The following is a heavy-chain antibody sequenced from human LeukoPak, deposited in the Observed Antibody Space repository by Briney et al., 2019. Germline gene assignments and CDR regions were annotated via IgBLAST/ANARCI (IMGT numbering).Heavy chain of an antibody. CDR2: INHSGST. J-gene: IGHJ6*03. CDR3: ARGQSSSSWYGYYYSMDV. V-gene: IGHV4-34*01. CDR1: GGSFSGSY. Sequence: SETLSLTCAVYGGSFSGSYWSWIRQPPGKGLEWIGEINHSGSTNYNPSLKSRVTISVDPSKNQFSLKLSSVTAADTAVYYCARGQSSSSWYGYYYSMDVWGKGTTVTVSS. D-gene: IGHD6-13*01.